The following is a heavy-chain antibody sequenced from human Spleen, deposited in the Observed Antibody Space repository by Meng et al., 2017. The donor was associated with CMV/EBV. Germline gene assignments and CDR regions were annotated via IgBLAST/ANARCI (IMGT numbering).Heavy chain of an antibody. CDR1: GYTFTSYG. D-gene: IGHD2-2*01. CDR3: ARVVPAALPDWYFDL. CDR2: ISGYNGNT. J-gene: IGHJ2*01. V-gene: IGHV1-18*01. Sequence: ASVKVSCKASGYTFTSYGISWVRQAPGQGLEWMGWISGYNGNTNSAQNLQGRVTMTTDTSTSTAYMALRSLRSDDTAVYYCARVVPAALPDWYFDLWGRGTLVTVSS.